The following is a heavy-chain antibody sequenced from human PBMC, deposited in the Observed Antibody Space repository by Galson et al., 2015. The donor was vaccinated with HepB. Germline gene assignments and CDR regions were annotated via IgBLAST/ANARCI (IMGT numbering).Heavy chain of an antibody. V-gene: IGHV3-48*01. CDR1: GFRLTDHA. CDR3: VRDRGSGFGGNDVPSFDC. CDR2: ISSDSTTI. Sequence: SLRLSCAASGFRLTDHAMNWVRRAPGKGLEWAAYISSDSTTIHYADSVKGRFTISRDNGKNSVFLQMNSLRGDDTAVYYCVRDRGSGFGGNDVPSFDCWGRGSLVTVSP. J-gene: IGHJ4*02. D-gene: IGHD5-12*01.